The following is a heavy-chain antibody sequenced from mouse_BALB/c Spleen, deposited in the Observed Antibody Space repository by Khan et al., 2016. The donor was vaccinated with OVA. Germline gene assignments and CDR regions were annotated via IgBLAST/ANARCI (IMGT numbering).Heavy chain of an antibody. V-gene: IGHV6-6*01. J-gene: IGHJ4*01. CDR3: TSNYVRYYYSMDY. Sequence: EVQLQESGGGLVQPGGSMKLSCAASGFTFSDAWMDWVRQSPEKGLEWVAEIRSKANNHATYYSESVRGRITISRDDSKSSVYLQMNSLRAEDTCMYYWTSNYVRYYYSMDYWGQGTSVTVSS. CDR2: IRSKANNHAT. D-gene: IGHD1-1*01. CDR1: GFTFSDAW.